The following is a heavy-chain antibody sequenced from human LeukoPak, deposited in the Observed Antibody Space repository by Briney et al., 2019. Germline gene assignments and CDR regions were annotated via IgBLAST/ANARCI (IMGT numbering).Heavy chain of an antibody. CDR2: INPNSGGT. CDR1: GYTFTGYY. D-gene: IGHD6-19*01. J-gene: IGHJ6*03. CDR3: ARESKVMAVAGTNYMDV. V-gene: IGHV1-2*02. Sequence: GASVKVSCKASGYTFTGYYMHWVRQAPGQGLEWMGWINPNSGGTNYAQKFQGRVTVTRDTSISTAYMELSRLRSDDTAVYYCARESKVMAVAGTNYMDVWGKGTTVTVSS.